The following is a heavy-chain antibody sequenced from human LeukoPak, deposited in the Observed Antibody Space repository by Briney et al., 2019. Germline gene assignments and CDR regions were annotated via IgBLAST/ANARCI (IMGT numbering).Heavy chain of an antibody. D-gene: IGHD3-10*01. V-gene: IGHV4-59*01. CDR2: IYYSGST. J-gene: IGHJ4*02. CDR3: ARASGELYGSGSYYLDY. CDR1: GGSISSYY. Sequence: SETLSLTCTVSGGSISSYYWSWVRQPPGKGLEWIGYIYYSGSTNHNPSLKSRVTISVDTSKNQFSLKLSSVTAADTAVYYCARASGELYGSGSYYLDYWGQGTLVTVSS.